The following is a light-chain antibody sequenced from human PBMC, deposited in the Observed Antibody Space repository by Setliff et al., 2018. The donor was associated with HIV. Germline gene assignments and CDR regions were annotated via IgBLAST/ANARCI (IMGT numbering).Light chain of an antibody. J-gene: IGLJ1*01. V-gene: IGLV2-14*03. Sequence: QSVLTQPASVSGSLGQSITISCTGTSSDVGYYNYISWYQQYPGKAPKLTIYDVSDRPSGVSNRFSGSKSGNTASLTISGLQAEDEADYYCSSYTTTSTYVVGTGTKV. CDR2: DVS. CDR1: SSDVGYYNY. CDR3: SSYTTTSTYV.